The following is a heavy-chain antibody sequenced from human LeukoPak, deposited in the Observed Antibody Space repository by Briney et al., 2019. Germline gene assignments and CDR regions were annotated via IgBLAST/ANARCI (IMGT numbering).Heavy chain of an antibody. CDR2: ISWNSGSI. V-gene: IGHV3-9*01. CDR1: GFTFDDYA. CDR3: AKDTRLGELSEAFDI. Sequence: GGSLRLSCAASGFTFDDYAMHWVRQAPGKGLEWVSGISWNSGSIGYADSVKGRFTISRDNAKNSLYLQMNSLRAEDTALYYCAKDTRLGELSEAFDIWGQGTMVTVSS. D-gene: IGHD3-16*02. J-gene: IGHJ3*02.